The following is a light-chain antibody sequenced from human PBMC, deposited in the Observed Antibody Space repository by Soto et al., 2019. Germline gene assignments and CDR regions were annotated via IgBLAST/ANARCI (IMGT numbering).Light chain of an antibody. J-gene: IGLJ1*01. CDR2: SNN. Sequence: QSVLTQPSSASGTPGQSVTISCPGVSASIGSNHVYWYQQVPGTAPKLLIYSNNQRPSGVPDRFYGSKSGTAASLAISELRSEDEADYYCAAWDDSLSNFVFGTGTKVTVL. V-gene: IGLV1-47*02. CDR1: SASIGSNH. CDR3: AAWDDSLSNFV.